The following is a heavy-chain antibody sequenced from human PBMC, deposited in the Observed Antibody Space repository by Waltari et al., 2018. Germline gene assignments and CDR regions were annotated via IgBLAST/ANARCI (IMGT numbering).Heavy chain of an antibody. Sequence: EVEVVESGGGVVKPGGSLRLSCVASGLAFSDYTMDWVRQAPGKGLEWVSSVSSRSTFIYYADSVDGRFTISRDNAKNSVYLEMNSLRAEDTAIYYCTRERWVPDHWGQGTLVTVSS. D-gene: IGHD4-17*01. J-gene: IGHJ4*02. CDR2: VSSRSTFI. CDR3: TRERWVPDH. V-gene: IGHV3-21*02. CDR1: GLAFSDYT.